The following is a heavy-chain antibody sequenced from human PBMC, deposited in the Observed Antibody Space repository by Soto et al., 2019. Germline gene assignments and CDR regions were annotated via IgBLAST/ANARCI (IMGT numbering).Heavy chain of an antibody. CDR2: ISFDGNNK. Sequence: GFLRLSCAAAGLSFGNYAAYWVRQAPGKGLEWVAIISFDGNNKYYSDSVKGRFTISRDNSKNMVFLQMNSLRPEDTAVYYCVKPKEHFYDSSPGETWGQGTPVTVSS. CDR3: VKPKEHFYDSSPGET. CDR1: GLSFGNYA. D-gene: IGHD3-22*01. V-gene: IGHV3-30*18. J-gene: IGHJ5*02.